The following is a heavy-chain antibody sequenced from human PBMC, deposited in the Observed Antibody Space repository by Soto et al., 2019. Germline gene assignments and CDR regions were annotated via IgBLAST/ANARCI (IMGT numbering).Heavy chain of an antibody. CDR2: VSGSGGST. CDR3: ANGGWYRVLKYFDY. V-gene: IGHV3-23*01. Sequence: EVQLLESGGGLVQPGGSLRLSCAASGFTFSSYAMSWVRQAPGKGLEWVSAVSGSGGSTYYADSVKGRFTITRDNSKNTLYLQMNSLRAEDTAVYYCANGGWYRVLKYFDYWGQGTLVTVSS. CDR1: GFTFSSYA. D-gene: IGHD6-19*01. J-gene: IGHJ4*02.